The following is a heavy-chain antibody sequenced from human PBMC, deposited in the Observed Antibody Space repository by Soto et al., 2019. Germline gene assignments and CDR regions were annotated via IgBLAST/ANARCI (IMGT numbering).Heavy chain of an antibody. CDR2: IYATGTT. J-gene: IGHJ5*02. CDR3: VRDGTKTLRDWFDP. CDR1: GASVSSFD. Sequence: SESLSLTCTVSGASVSSFDWSWSRKNAGKGLEWIGRIYATGTTDYNPSPKSRVMMSVDTSKKQFSLKLRSVTAADTAVYYCVRDGTKTLRDWFDPWGQGISVTVSS. V-gene: IGHV4-4*07. D-gene: IGHD1-1*01.